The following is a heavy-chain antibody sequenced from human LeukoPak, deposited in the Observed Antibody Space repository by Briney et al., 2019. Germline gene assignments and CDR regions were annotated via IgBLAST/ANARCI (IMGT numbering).Heavy chain of an antibody. CDR1: GYSISSGYY. J-gene: IGHJ4*02. CDR2: IYHSGST. Sequence: PETLSLTCTVSGYSISSGYYWGWIRPPPGKGLEWIGSIYHSGSTYYNPSLKSRVTISVDTSKNQFSLKLSSVTAADTAVYYCAREPIVVVGLDYWGQGTLVTVSS. V-gene: IGHV4-38-2*02. CDR3: AREPIVVVGLDY. D-gene: IGHD3-22*01.